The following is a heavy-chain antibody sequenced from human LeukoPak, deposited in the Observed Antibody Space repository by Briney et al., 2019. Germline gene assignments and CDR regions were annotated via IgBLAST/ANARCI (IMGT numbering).Heavy chain of an antibody. CDR1: GFAFSSHW. CDR3: ARGNDYWSGYIDY. Sequence: GGSLRLSCAASGFAFSSHWMHWVRQAPGKGLVWVSHVKNDGSSTNYADSVRGRFTISRDNAKNTLYLQMNSLRAEDTAVYYCARGNDYWSGYIDYWGQGTLVTVSS. D-gene: IGHD3-3*01. J-gene: IGHJ4*02. CDR2: VKNDGSST. V-gene: IGHV3-74*01.